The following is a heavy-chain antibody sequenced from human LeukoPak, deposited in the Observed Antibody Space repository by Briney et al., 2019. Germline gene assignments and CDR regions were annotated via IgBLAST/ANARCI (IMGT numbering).Heavy chain of an antibody. Sequence: GGSLRLSCAASGFTFSNYWMTWVRQAPGKGLEWVAHIKQDGGEKYYVDSVKGRFTISRDNARNSVSLQMNSLRAEDTAVYYCARAHCDGGTCYSGFDYWGQGALVTVSS. V-gene: IGHV3-7*01. J-gene: IGHJ4*02. D-gene: IGHD2-15*01. CDR1: GFTFSNYW. CDR3: ARAHCDGGTCYSGFDY. CDR2: IKQDGGEK.